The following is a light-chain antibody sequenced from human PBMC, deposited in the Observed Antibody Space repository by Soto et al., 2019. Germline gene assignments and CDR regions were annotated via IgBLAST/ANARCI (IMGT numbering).Light chain of an antibody. Sequence: EIVVTQSPATLSVSPGERATLSCRGSQSVSSNSAWYQQKPGQTPRLLIYGASTRATDVRARFSGSGSGTEFTLTISSLQSDDFAVYYCQQCTSWHPAYTFGQGTKLEMK. V-gene: IGKV3-15*01. CDR1: QSVSSN. J-gene: IGKJ2*01. CDR2: GAS. CDR3: QQCTSWHPAYT.